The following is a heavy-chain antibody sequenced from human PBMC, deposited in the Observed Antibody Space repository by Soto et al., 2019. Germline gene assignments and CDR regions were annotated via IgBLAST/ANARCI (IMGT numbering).Heavy chain of an antibody. Sequence: QVQLVQSGPEVKKPGASVKVSCKASGNTFPGQGFSGWRQPPGQGLEWMGWISGFNGQTNYALKFQGRVTLTTDTSTSTAYMELRSLRSDDTAVYFCARVDPRGVAVVRDYWGQGTLVTVSS. J-gene: IGHJ4*02. V-gene: IGHV1-18*01. D-gene: IGHD3-10*01. CDR3: ARVDPRGVAVVRDY. CDR1: GNTFPGQG. CDR2: ISGFNGQT.